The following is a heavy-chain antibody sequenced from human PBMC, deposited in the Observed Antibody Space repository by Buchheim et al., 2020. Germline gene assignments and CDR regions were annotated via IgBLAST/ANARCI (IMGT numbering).Heavy chain of an antibody. V-gene: IGHV3-30-3*01. CDR2: ILYDGSNE. CDR1: GFTFRTYA. J-gene: IGHJ6*02. Sequence: QMQLVESGGGVVQPGTSLRLSCEASGFTFRTYAMRWVRQAPGKGLQWVGVILYDGSNEYYADSVQGRFTISRDNSKNTLYLQMNSLRAEDTAVYYCARPTAVTEYYFYAMDVWGQGT. D-gene: IGHD6-19*01. CDR3: ARPTAVTEYYFYAMDV.